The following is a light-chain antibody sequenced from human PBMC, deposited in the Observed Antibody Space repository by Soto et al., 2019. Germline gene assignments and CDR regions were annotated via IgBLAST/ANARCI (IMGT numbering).Light chain of an antibody. CDR2: AAS. CDR3: QQFKSYPLT. J-gene: IGKJ4*01. V-gene: IGKV1-9*01. CDR1: QGISSY. Sequence: QLTQSPSSLSASVGDRVTITCRASQGISSYLAWYQQKPGKAPKLLISAASTLQSGVPSRFSGSGSGTDFTLIISSLQPEDFATYYCQQFKSYPLTFGGGTKVEIK.